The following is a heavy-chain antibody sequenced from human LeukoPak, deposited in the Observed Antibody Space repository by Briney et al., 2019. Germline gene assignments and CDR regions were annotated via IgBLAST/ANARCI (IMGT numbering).Heavy chain of an antibody. CDR2: IRYDGSNK. V-gene: IGHV3-30*02. CDR3: AKDRTVRGVPLVY. D-gene: IGHD3-10*01. Sequence: GGSLRLSCAASGFTFSRHGMHWVRQAPGKGLEWVAFIRYDGSNKYYADSVKGRFTNSRDNSKNTLYLQMNRLRAEDTAVYYCAKDRTVRGVPLVYCGQRTLFSVSS. J-gene: IGHJ4*02. CDR1: GFTFSRHG.